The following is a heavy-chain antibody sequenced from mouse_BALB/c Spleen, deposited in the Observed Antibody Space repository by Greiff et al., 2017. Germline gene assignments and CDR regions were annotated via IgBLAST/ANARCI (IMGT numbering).Heavy chain of an antibody. CDR1: GYSITSDYA. D-gene: IGHD4-1*01. CDR3: ARVGNWDGGFAY. J-gene: IGHJ3*01. Sequence: EVKLQESGPGLVKPSQSLSLTCTVTGYSITSDYAWNWIRQFPGNKLEWMGYISYSGSTSYNPSLKSRISITRDTSKNQFFLQLNSVTTEDTATYYCARVGNWDGGFAYWGQGTLVTVSA. CDR2: ISYSGST. V-gene: IGHV3-2*02.